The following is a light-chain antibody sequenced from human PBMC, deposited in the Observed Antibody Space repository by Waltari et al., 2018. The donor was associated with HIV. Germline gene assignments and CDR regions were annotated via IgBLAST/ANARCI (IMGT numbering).Light chain of an antibody. CDR2: DAN. Sequence: QAVVTQEPALTVSPGGTVTLTCGSSSGPVTSGHHPHWFQQKPGQAPRALIYDANNRPSWTPARFSGSLLGGKAALTLSDAQPEDEADYFCLLSYSGARPAIFGGGTKLSVL. CDR3: LLSYSGARPAI. CDR1: SGPVTSGHH. J-gene: IGLJ2*01. V-gene: IGLV7-46*01.